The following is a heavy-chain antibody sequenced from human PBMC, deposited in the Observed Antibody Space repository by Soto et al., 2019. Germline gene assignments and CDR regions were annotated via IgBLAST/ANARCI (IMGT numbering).Heavy chain of an antibody. CDR2: IHYSGST. Sequence: QVQLQESGPGLVKPSQTLSLTCTVSGGSISNGDHYWTWIRQPPGKGLEWIGYIHYSGSTYYNPSLKSRVTMSIDTSRNQFSLKLNSVTAADTAVYYCAVPGDNFDFWGQGSLVTVSS. V-gene: IGHV4-30-4*01. D-gene: IGHD2-21*01. CDR3: AVPGDNFDF. CDR1: GGSISNGDHY. J-gene: IGHJ4*02.